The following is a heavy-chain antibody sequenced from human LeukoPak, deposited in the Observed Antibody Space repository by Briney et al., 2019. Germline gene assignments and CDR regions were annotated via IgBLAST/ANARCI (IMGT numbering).Heavy chain of an antibody. J-gene: IGHJ4*02. CDR2: ISGSGGST. Sequence: GGSLRLSCAASGFTFSIYAMRWVRQAPGGGREWVSAISGSGGSTYYADSVKGRFTISRDNSKNTLYLQMNSLRAEDTAVYYCAKDKTGGLEYFDYWGQGTLVTVSS. CDR1: GFTFSIYA. V-gene: IGHV3-23*01. CDR3: AKDKTGGLEYFDY. D-gene: IGHD1-1*01.